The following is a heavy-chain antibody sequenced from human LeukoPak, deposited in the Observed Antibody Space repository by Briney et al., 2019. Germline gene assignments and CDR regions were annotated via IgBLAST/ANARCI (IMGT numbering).Heavy chain of an antibody. Sequence: ASVKVSCKASGYTFTGYYMHWVRRAPGQGLEWMGWINPNSGGTNYAQKFQGRVTMTRDTSISTAYMELSRLRSDDTAAYYCARDYELGTAGTAYEYFDYWGQGTLVTVSS. D-gene: IGHD1-1*01. CDR1: GYTFTGYY. CDR3: ARDYELGTAGTAYEYFDY. V-gene: IGHV1-2*02. CDR2: INPNSGGT. J-gene: IGHJ4*02.